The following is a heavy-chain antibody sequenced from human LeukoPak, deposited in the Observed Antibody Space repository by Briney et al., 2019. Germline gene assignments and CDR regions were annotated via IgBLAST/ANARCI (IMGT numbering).Heavy chain of an antibody. Sequence: ASVKVSCKASGYTFTSYGISWVRQAPGQGLEWMGWISAYNGNTNYAQKLQGRVIMTTDTSTSTAYMELRSLRSDDTAVYYCARDISYPKSRDGYKNLDYWGQGTLVTVSS. CDR1: GYTFTSYG. V-gene: IGHV1-18*01. CDR3: ARDISYPKSRDGYKNLDY. D-gene: IGHD5-24*01. CDR2: ISAYNGNT. J-gene: IGHJ4*02.